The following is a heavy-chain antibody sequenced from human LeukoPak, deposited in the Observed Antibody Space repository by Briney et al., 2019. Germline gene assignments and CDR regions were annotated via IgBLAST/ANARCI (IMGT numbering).Heavy chain of an antibody. CDR1: GYTFTSYG. J-gene: IGHJ4*02. CDR3: ARDQDDFWSGYYTGIDY. Sequence: ASVKVSCKASGYTFTSYGISWVRQAPGQGLEWMGWISAYNGNTNYAQKLQGRVTMTTDTSTSTAYMELRSLRSDDTAVYYCARDQDDFWSGYYTGIDYWGQGTLVTVSS. D-gene: IGHD3-3*01. CDR2: ISAYNGNT. V-gene: IGHV1-18*01.